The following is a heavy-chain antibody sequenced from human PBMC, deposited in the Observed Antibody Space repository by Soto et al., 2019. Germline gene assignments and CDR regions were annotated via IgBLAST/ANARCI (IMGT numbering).Heavy chain of an antibody. Sequence: PGGSLRLSCAASGFTFRNYGMNWIRQHPGKGLEWIGYIYYSGSTNYNPSLKSRVTISVDTSKNQFSLKLSSVTAADTAVYYCARRYGGTFDYWGQGTLVTVSS. V-gene: IGHV4-59*08. J-gene: IGHJ4*02. CDR2: IYYSGST. D-gene: IGHD2-15*01. CDR1: GFTFRNYG. CDR3: ARRYGGTFDY.